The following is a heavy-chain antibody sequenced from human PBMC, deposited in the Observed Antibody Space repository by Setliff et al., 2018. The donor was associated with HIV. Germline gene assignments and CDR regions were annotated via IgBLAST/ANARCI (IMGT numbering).Heavy chain of an antibody. Sequence: PSETLSLTCTVSGVSISNYYWSWIRQPPGKGLEWIGYMYYSGNTNYNPSLKSRVTISVDTSKSQFSLNLNSVTAADTAVYYCASRIYYYDESRVLREEGFVPWGQGTLVTVSS. CDR1: GVSISNYY. D-gene: IGHD3-22*01. J-gene: IGHJ5*02. CDR2: MYYSGNT. CDR3: ASRIYYYDESRVLREEGFVP. V-gene: IGHV4-59*08.